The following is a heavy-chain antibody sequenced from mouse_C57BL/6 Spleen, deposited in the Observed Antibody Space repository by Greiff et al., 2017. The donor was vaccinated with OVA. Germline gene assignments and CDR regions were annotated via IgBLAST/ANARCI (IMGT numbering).Heavy chain of an antibody. V-gene: IGHV3-6*01. Sequence: EVQLQESGPGLVKPSQSLSLTCSVTGYSITSGYYWNWIRQFPGNKLEWMGYISYDGSNNYNPSLKNRISITRDTSKNQFFLKLKSVTTEDTATYYCARMDGGFAYWGQGTLVTGSA. CDR1: GYSITSGYY. J-gene: IGHJ3*01. CDR2: ISYDGSN. CDR3: ARMDGGFAY.